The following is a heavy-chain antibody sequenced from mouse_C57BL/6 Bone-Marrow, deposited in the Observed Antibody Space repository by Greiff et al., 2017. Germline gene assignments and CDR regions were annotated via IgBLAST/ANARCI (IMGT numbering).Heavy chain of an antibody. CDR2: IRNKANGYTT. J-gene: IGHJ4*01. CDR1: GFTFTDYY. D-gene: IGHD1-1*01. V-gene: IGHV7-3*01. CDR3: ARYIGGSSYHMDY. Sequence: EVHLVESGGGLVQPGGSLSLSCAASGFTFTDYYMSWVRQPPGKALEWLGFIRNKANGYTTEYSASVKGRFTISRDNAQSILYLQINALRAEDSATYYCARYIGGSSYHMDYWGQGTSVTVSS.